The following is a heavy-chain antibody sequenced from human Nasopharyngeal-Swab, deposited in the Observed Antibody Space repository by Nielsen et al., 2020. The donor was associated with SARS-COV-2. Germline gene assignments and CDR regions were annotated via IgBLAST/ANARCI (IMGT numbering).Heavy chain of an antibody. Sequence: ESLKISCAASGFTFSSYWMSWVRQPPGKGLEWIGEINHSGSTNYNPSLKSRVTISVDTSKNQFSLKLSSVTAADTAVYYCARGGRITIFGVVIKGLYFDYWGQGTLVTVSS. D-gene: IGHD3-3*01. CDR3: ARGGRITIFGVVIKGLYFDY. J-gene: IGHJ4*02. CDR1: GFTFSSYW. CDR2: INHSGST. V-gene: IGHV4-34*01.